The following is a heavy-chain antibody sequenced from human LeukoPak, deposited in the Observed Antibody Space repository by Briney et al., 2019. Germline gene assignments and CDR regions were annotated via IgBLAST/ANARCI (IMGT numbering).Heavy chain of an antibody. J-gene: IGHJ4*02. CDR3: ARANKPDDHYDSSATPMGAFDY. V-gene: IGHV1-46*01. CDR1: GYTFTSYG. D-gene: IGHD3-22*01. CDR2: INPSGGST. Sequence: GASVKVSCKASGYTFTSYGISWVRQAPGQGLEWMGIINPSGGSTSYAQKFQGRVTMTRGMSTSTVYMELSSLRSEDTAVYYCARANKPDDHYDSSATPMGAFDYWGQGTLVTVPS.